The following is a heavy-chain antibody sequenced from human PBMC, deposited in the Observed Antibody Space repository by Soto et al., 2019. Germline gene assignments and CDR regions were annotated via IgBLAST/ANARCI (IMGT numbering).Heavy chain of an antibody. Sequence: QVQLVESGGGVVQPGRSLRLSCAASGFALNNYAMHWVRQAPGTGLAWVAVISYHGRNKYYADSVKGRFNISSDNSKNTLYLQVKSLRADVTAVYSCARDNDDRSGYYREGTFDIWGQGTMVTVSS. D-gene: IGHD3-3*01. J-gene: IGHJ3*02. CDR2: ISYHGRNK. CDR1: GFALNNYA. V-gene: IGHV3-30*04. CDR3: ARDNDDRSGYYREGTFDI.